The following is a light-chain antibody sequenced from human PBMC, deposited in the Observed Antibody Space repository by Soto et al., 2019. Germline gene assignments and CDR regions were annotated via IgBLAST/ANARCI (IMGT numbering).Light chain of an antibody. CDR3: QQSYTTPFT. V-gene: IGKV1-39*01. CDR1: QSVSNY. CDR2: TAS. Sequence: DIQMTQSPSSLSASVGDRVTITCRASQSVSNYLNWFQHKPGRAPKLLIHTASTLRSGVPSRFSGSGSGADFTLTISGLQREDFATYYCQQSYTTPFTFGRGTELEIK. J-gene: IGKJ2*01.